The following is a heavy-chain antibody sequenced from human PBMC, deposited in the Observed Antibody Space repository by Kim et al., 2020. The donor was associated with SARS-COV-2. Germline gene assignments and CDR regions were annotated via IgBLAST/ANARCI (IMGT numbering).Heavy chain of an antibody. Sequence: TYADSVKGRFTNSRGNAKNTMYLEMNSLRAEDTAVYYCAGRSLRGTNFFDYWGQGTLVTVSS. J-gene: IGHJ4*02. CDR3: AGRSLRGTNFFDY. V-gene: IGHV3-74*01. D-gene: IGHD1-1*01.